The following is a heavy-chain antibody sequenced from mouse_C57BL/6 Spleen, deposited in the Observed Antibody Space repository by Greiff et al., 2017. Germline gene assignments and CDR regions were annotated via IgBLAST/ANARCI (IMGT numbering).Heavy chain of an antibody. V-gene: IGHV1-26*01. CDR2: INPNNGGT. J-gene: IGHJ1*03. CDR1: GYTFTDYY. CDR3: ARGGLYYGSSSDWYFDV. Sequence: EVQLQQSGPELVKPGASVKISCKASGYTFTDYYMNWVKQSHGKSLEWIGDINPNNGGTSYNQKFKGKATLTVDKSSSTAYMELRSLTSEDSAVYYCARGGLYYGSSSDWYFDVWGTGTTVTVSS. D-gene: IGHD1-1*01.